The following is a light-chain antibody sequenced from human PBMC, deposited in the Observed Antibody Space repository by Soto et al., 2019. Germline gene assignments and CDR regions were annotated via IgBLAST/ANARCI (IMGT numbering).Light chain of an antibody. V-gene: IGLV2-14*03. CDR2: DVS. Sequence: QSALTQPASVSGSPGQSITISCTGTGSDYVSWYQQHPGKAPRRIIYDVSDRPSGVSNRFSGSKSGNTASLTISGLQDEDEAHYYCCSYKASSVLFGGGTKLTVL. CDR3: CSYKASSVL. J-gene: IGLJ2*01. CDR1: GSDY.